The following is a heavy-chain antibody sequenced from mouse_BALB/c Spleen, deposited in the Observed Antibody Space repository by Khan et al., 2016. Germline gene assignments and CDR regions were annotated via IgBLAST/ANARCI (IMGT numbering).Heavy chain of an antibody. J-gene: IGHJ2*01. CDR3: ARNYFDY. Sequence: QVQLKQSGPGLVQPSQSLSITCTVSGFSLTSYGVHWVRQSPGKGLEWLGGLWRGGSTDYNEAFIYRRSITKDNSKSQVFFKMNSLQANDAARYYWARNYFDYRGQGTTLTVSS. CDR1: GFSLTSYG. V-gene: IGHV2-2*02. CDR2: LWRGGST.